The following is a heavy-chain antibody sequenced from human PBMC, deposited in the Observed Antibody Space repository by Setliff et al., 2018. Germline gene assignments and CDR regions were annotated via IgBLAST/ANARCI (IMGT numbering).Heavy chain of an antibody. CDR1: GGTFRTDG. V-gene: IGHV1-69*13. J-gene: IGHJ6*02. Sequence: SVKVFCKASGGTFRTDGFNWVRQAPGQRPEWMGRLIPFFGTTIYAQKFQGRVTITADQSTSTVFMELNSLRSEDTAFYYCARDSRQWLEGGASGDMDIWGQGTAVTVSS. D-gene: IGHD6-19*01. CDR3: ARDSRQWLEGGASGDMDI. CDR2: LIPFFGTT.